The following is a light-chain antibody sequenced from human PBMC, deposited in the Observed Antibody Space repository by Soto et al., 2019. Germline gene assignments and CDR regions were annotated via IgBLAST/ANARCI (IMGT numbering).Light chain of an antibody. CDR1: LSLNSN. CDR3: QQYTICPYT. Sequence: EIVMAQYPATLSVSPGERATLSCRASLSLNSNLAWYQQKVGQAPRLLIYGASTRATGIPARFSGSGSATDFTLTISSLQSEDFAVYYCQQYTICPYTFGQGTKLEIK. V-gene: IGKV3-15*01. CDR2: GAS. J-gene: IGKJ2*01.